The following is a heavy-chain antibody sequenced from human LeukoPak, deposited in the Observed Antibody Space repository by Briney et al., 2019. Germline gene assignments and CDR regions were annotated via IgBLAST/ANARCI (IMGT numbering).Heavy chain of an antibody. D-gene: IGHD5-18*01. Sequence: SETLSLTCAVYGGSFSGYYWSWIRQPPGKGLEWIGEIKHSGSTNYNPSLKSRVTISVDTSKNQFSLKLSSVTAADTAVYYCARATYSYGYHYFDYWGQGTLVTVSS. CDR2: IKHSGST. CDR3: ARATYSYGYHYFDY. CDR1: GGSFSGYY. J-gene: IGHJ4*02. V-gene: IGHV4-34*01.